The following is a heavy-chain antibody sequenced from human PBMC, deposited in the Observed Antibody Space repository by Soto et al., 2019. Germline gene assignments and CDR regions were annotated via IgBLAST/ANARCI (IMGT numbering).Heavy chain of an antibody. CDR2: IIPIFGTA. D-gene: IGHD2-2*01. CDR1: GGTFSSYA. V-gene: IGHV1-69*01. J-gene: IGHJ6*02. Sequence: QVQLVQSGAEVKKPGSSVKVSCKASGGTFSSYAISWVRQAPGQGLEWMGGIIPIFGTANYAQKFQGRVTITADESTSTAYMELSSLRSEDTAVYYCARNGIVVVPAAIPDDYYYGMDVWGQGTTVTVSS. CDR3: ARNGIVVVPAAIPDDYYYGMDV.